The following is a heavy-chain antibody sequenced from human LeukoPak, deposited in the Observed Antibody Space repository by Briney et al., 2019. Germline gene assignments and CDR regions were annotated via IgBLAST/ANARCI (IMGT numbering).Heavy chain of an antibody. CDR2: IWYDGSNK. Sequence: GGSLRLSCAASGFTFSSYDMHWVRQAPGKGLEWVAVIWYDGSNKYYADSVKGRFTISRDNSKNTLYLQMNSLRAEDTAVYYCAKGGYYYDSSGLDYWGQGTLVTVSS. J-gene: IGHJ4*02. V-gene: IGHV3-33*06. D-gene: IGHD3-22*01. CDR1: GFTFSSYD. CDR3: AKGGYYYDSSGLDY.